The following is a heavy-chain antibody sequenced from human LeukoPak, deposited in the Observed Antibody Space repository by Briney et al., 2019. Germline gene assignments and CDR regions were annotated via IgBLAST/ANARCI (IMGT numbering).Heavy chain of an antibody. CDR3: ASSRYSSGWYDWFDP. CDR1: GDSVSSNSAA. V-gene: IGHV6-1*01. D-gene: IGHD6-19*01. J-gene: IGHJ5*02. Sequence: SQTLSLTCAISGDSVSSNSAAWNWIRQSPSRGLKWLGRTYYRSKWYNDYAVSVKSRITINPDTSKNQFSLQLNSVTPEDTAVYYCASSRYSSGWYDWFDPWGQGTLVTVSS. CDR2: TYYRSKWYN.